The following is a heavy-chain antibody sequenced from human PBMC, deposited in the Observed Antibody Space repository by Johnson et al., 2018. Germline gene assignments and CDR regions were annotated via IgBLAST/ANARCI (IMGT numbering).Heavy chain of an antibody. CDR1: GFTFSSYA. D-gene: IGHD5-18*01. CDR2: ISYDGSNK. J-gene: IGHJ3*02. CDR3: ARVRSGYSYGYDAFDI. Sequence: QVQLVQSGGGVVQPGRSLRLSCAASGFTFSSYAMHWVRQAPGKGLEWVAVISYDGSNKYYADSVKGRFTISRDNAKNSLYLQMNSLRAEDTAVYYCARVRSGYSYGYDAFDIWGQGTMVTVSS. V-gene: IGHV3-30-3*01.